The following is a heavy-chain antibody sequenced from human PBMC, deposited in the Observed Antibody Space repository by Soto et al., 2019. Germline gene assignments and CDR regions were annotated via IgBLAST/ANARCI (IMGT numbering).Heavy chain of an antibody. D-gene: IGHD3-10*01. J-gene: IGHJ6*02. Sequence: GGSLRLSCAASGFTLSIYSMNWVRQAPRKGLEWVSYISGTSETIYYSDSVKGRFTISRDNAKNSLYLQMNSLRDEDTAVYYCARGFDLQYGMDVWGQGTTVTVSS. CDR2: ISGTSETI. V-gene: IGHV3-48*02. CDR1: GFTLSIYS. CDR3: ARGFDLQYGMDV.